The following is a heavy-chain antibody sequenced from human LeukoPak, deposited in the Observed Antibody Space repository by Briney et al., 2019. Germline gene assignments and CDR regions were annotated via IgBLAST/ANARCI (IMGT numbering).Heavy chain of an antibody. D-gene: IGHD1-1*01. V-gene: IGHV3-20*04. CDR3: AREPEGGMDWNDGFDY. CDR2: INWNGGST. CDR1: GFTFDDYG. Sequence: GGSLRLSCAASGFTFDDYGMSWVRQAPGKGLEWVSGINWNGGSTGYADSVKGRFTISRDNAKNSLYLQMNSLRAEDTALYYCAREPEGGMDWNDGFDYWGQGTLVTVSS. J-gene: IGHJ4*02.